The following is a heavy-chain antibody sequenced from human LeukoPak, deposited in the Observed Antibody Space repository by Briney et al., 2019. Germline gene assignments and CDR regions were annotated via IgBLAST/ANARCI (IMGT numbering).Heavy chain of an antibody. CDR3: ARDPGLYYYDSSGYYGWFDP. CDR1: GYTFTSYG. J-gene: IGHJ5*02. D-gene: IGHD3-22*01. CDR2: ISAYNGNT. V-gene: IGHV1-18*01. Sequence: ASVKVSCKASGYTFTSYGISWVRQAPGQGLEWMGWISAYNGNTNYAQKLQGRVTMTTDTSTSTAYMELRSLRSDDTAVYYSARDPGLYYYDSSGYYGWFDPWGQGTLVTVSS.